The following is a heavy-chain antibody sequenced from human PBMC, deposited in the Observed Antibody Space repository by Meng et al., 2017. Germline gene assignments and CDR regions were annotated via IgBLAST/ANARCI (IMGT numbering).Heavy chain of an antibody. CDR2: IKQDGSEK. CDR1: GFTFSSYW. J-gene: IGHJ4*02. V-gene: IGHV3-7*01. D-gene: IGHD3-22*01. Sequence: GGSLRLSCAASGFTFSSYWMSWVRQAPGKGLEWVANIKQDGSEKYYVDSVKGRLTISRDNAKNSLYLQMNSLRAENTAVYYCARGRGAYYYDSSGYYWKAWGQGTLVTVSS. CDR3: ARGRGAYYYDSSGYYWKA.